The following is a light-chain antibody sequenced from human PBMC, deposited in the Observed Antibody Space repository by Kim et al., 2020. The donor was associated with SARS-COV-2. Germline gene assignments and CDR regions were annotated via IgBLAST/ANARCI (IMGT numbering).Light chain of an antibody. CDR2: QDS. CDR3: QAWDSSTVF. V-gene: IGLV3-1*01. J-gene: IGLJ2*01. CDR1: KLGDKY. Sequence: SYELTQPPSVSVSPGQTASITCSGDKLGDKYACWYQQKPGQSPVLVIYQDSKRPSGIPGRFSGSNSGNTATLTISGTQAMDEADSYCQAWDSSTVFFGGG.